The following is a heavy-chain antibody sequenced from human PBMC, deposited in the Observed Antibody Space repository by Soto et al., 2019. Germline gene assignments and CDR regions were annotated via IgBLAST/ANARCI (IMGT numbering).Heavy chain of an antibody. J-gene: IGHJ4*02. V-gene: IGHV4-34*01. D-gene: IGHD3-3*01. CDR1: GGSFSRYH. CDR3: ARGYVEEWPTSDF. Sequence: QVQLQQWGAGLLKPSETLSLTCTVYGGSFSRYHWNWIRQAPGKGLEWIGEIHHDGGTNYSPSLEGRVTISVDTSKNECSLKLSSVTAADTGVYYGARGYVEEWPTSDFWGQGTLVSVSS. CDR2: IHHDGGT.